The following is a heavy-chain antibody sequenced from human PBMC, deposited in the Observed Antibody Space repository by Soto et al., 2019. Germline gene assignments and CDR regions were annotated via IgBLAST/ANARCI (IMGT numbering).Heavy chain of an antibody. CDR1: GYTFTSYA. CDR3: ARDASPSPFTIFGVAPAGP. V-gene: IGHV7-4-1*02. D-gene: IGHD3-3*01. J-gene: IGHJ5*02. CDR2: INTNTGNP. Sequence: ASVKVSCKASGYTFTSYAMNWVRQAPGQGLEWMGWINTNTGNPTYAQGFTGRFVFSLDTSVSTAYLQISSLKAEDTAVYYCARDASPSPFTIFGVAPAGPWGQGTLVTVSS.